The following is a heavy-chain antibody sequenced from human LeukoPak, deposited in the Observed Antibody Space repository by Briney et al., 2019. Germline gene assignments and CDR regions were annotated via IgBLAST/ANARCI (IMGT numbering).Heavy chain of an antibody. CDR2: IYHSGST. V-gene: IGHV4-39*07. J-gene: IGHJ3*02. D-gene: IGHD3-22*01. Sequence: SETLSLTCTVSGGSIGSSSYYWGWIRQPPGKGLEWIGSIYHSGSTYYNPSLKSRVTMSLDTSKNQFSLKLSSVTAADTAVYYCARDGPYYYDSSGYYDAFDIWGQGTMVTVSS. CDR3: ARDGPYYYDSSGYYDAFDI. CDR1: GGSIGSSSYY.